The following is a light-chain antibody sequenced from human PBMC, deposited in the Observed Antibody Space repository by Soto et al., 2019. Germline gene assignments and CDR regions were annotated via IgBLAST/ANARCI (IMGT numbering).Light chain of an antibody. CDR3: SSYTSSSTWV. Sequence: QSALTQPASVSGSPGQSITISCTGTSSDVGAYNYVSWYQQHPGKAPKLMIYEVSNRPSGVSDRFSGSRSGNTASLTISGLQGEDEADYYCSSYTSSSTWVVGGGTKLTVL. CDR1: SSDVGAYNY. J-gene: IGLJ3*02. CDR2: EVS. V-gene: IGLV2-14*01.